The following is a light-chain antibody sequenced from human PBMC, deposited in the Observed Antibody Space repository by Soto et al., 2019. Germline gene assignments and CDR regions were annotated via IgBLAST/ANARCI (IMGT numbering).Light chain of an antibody. V-gene: IGLV2-14*03. CDR1: SSDVGGYNY. CDR2: DVS. J-gene: IGLJ2*01. Sequence: QSALTQPASVSGSPGQSITISCTGTSSDVGGYNYVSWFQRHPGKAPKLMIYDVSNRPSGVSNRFSGSKSGNTASLTISGLQAEDEGDYYCSSYTSGSTPVVFGGGTKLTVL. CDR3: SSYTSGSTPVV.